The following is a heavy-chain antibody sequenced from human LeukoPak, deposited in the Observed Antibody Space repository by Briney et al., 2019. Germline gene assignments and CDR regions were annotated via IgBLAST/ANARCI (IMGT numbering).Heavy chain of an antibody. Sequence: GGSLRLSCAASGFTFSSYSMNWVRQAPGKGLEWVSYISSSSTIYYADSVKGRFTISRDNAKNSLYLQMNSLRAEDTAVYYCAELDITMIGGVWGKGTTVTISS. CDR2: ISSSSTI. CDR1: GFTFSSYS. CDR3: AELDITMIGGV. V-gene: IGHV3-48*04. J-gene: IGHJ6*04. D-gene: IGHD3-10*02.